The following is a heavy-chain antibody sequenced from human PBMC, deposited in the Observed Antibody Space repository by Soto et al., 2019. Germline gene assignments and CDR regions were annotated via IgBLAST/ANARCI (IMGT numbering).Heavy chain of an antibody. V-gene: IGHV3-23*01. CDR1: GFTFSSSA. CDR3: AKSGPTNFFDF. CDR2: ISDGGRFT. D-gene: IGHD1-26*01. J-gene: IGHJ4*01. Sequence: GGSLRLSCAVSGFTFSSSAMNLVRQAPGKGLEWVSAISDGGRFTYYTDSVKGRFTVSRDDSKNTLYLQMNSLRAEDTAIYYCAKSGPTNFFDFWGHGTLVTSPQ.